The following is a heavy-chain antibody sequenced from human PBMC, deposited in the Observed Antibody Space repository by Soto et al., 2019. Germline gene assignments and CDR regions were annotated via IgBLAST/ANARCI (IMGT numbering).Heavy chain of an antibody. CDR1: GGSFSSYY. Sequence: SETLSLTCAVYGGSFSSYYWSWIRQPPGKGLEWIGYIYYSGSTNYNPSLKSRVTISVDTSKNQFSLKLSSVTAADTAVYYCARLIRNYYYYMDVWGKGTTVTVSS. CDR3: ARLIRNYYYYMDV. J-gene: IGHJ6*03. CDR2: IYYSGST. V-gene: IGHV4-59*08.